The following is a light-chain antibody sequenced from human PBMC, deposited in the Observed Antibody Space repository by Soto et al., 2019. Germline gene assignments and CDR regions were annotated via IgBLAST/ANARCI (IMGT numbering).Light chain of an antibody. V-gene: IGLV1-51*01. CDR2: DDN. Sequence: QSVLTQPPSVSAAPGQKVTISCSGSSSNIGGNSVSWYQQLPGTAPKHLMYDDNKRPSGIPDRFSGSKSGTSATLGITGFQTGDEADYYCGSWDSSLSAYVFGTGTKVTVL. CDR1: SSNIGGNS. J-gene: IGLJ1*01. CDR3: GSWDSSLSAYV.